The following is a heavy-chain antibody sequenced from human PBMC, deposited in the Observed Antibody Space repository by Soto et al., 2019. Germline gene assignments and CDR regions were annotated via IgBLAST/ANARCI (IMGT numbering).Heavy chain of an antibody. V-gene: IGHV3-64*01. CDR2: ISSNGGST. Sequence: GGSLRLSCTASGFTFSSYAMHWVRQAPGKGLEYVSAISSNGGSTYYANSVKGRFTISRDNSKNTLYLQMGSLRAEDMAVYYCARGPGYYFDYWGQGTLVTVSS. CDR1: GFTFSSYA. CDR3: ARGPGYYFDY. J-gene: IGHJ4*02.